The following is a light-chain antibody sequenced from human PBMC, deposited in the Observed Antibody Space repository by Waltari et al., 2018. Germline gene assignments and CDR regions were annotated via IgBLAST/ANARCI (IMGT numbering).Light chain of an antibody. J-gene: IGKJ4*01. CDR3: QQSNKFPLT. V-gene: IGKV1-12*01. CDR2: AAS. Sequence: DIQMTQSPSSVSASVGYRVTITCRASQDSSRWLAWYPQKPGIAPKLRIYAASSLQSGVPSRFSGSGSGTDFTLTISSLQPEDFATYYCQQSNKFPLTFGGETKVEVK. CDR1: QDSSRW.